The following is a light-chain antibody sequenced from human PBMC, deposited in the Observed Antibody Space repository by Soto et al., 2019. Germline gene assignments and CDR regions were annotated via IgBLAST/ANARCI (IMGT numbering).Light chain of an antibody. CDR1: QSVSPW. J-gene: IGKJ2*01. CDR3: QQYTTFSPT. Sequence: IQMTQTPSTLSASVGDRVTITCRASQSVSPWLAWYQQTPGKAPKLLIYDVSNLQFGIPSRFSGSGSETELTLTISGLQPDDFATYYCQQYTTFSPTFGQGTKLDI. CDR2: DVS. V-gene: IGKV1-5*01.